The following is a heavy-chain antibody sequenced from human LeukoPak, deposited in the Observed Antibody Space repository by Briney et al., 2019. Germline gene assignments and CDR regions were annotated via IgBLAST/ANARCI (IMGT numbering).Heavy chain of an antibody. Sequence: PSETLSLTCAVYGGSFSGYYWSWIRQPPGKGLEWIGEINHSGSTNYNPSLKSRVTISVDTSKNQFSLKLSSVTAADTAVYYCLYDSSGYYHFDYWGQGTLVTVSS. CDR2: INHSGST. D-gene: IGHD3-22*01. V-gene: IGHV4-34*01. CDR1: GGSFSGYY. J-gene: IGHJ4*02. CDR3: LYDSSGYYHFDY.